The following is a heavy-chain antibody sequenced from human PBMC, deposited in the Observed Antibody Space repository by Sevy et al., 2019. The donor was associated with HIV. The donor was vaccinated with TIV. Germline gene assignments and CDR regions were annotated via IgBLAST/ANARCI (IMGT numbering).Heavy chain of an antibody. CDR1: GFTFSSYA. J-gene: IGHJ6*02. V-gene: IGHV3-23*01. CDR3: AKDQTPKLWSAARGYYYYYGMDV. D-gene: IGHD3-3*01. Sequence: GGSLRLSCAASGFTFSSYAMSWVRQAPGKGLEWVSAISGSGGSTYYADSVKGRFTISRDNSKNTLYLQMNSLRAEDTAVYYCAKDQTPKLWSAARGYYYYYGMDVWGQGTTVTVSS. CDR2: ISGSGGST.